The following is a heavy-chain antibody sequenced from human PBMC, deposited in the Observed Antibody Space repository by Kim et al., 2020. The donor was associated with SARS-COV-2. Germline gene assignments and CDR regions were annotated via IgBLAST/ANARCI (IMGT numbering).Heavy chain of an antibody. CDR3: AKDPQISAAFFDY. D-gene: IGHD2-15*01. J-gene: IGHJ4*02. V-gene: IGHV3-30*02. Sequence: YADSVKGRFTISRDNSKNTLYLQMNSLRAEDTAVYYCAKDPQISAAFFDYWGQGTLVTVSS.